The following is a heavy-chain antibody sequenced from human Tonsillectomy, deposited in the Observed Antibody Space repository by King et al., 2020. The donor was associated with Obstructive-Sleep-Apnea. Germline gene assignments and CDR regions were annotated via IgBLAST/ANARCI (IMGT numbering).Heavy chain of an antibody. CDR1: GYSFTTYW. CDR3: ARQASGWSPFDY. J-gene: IGHJ4*02. CDR2: IYPGDSDT. Sequence: VQLVESGAEVKKPGESLKISCKGSGYSFTTYWIGWVRQMPGKGLEWMGIIYPGDSDTRYSPSFHGQVTISVDKSISTAYLQWNSPKASDTAMYFCARQASGWSPFDYWGQGSLVTVSS. D-gene: IGHD6-19*01. V-gene: IGHV5-51*01.